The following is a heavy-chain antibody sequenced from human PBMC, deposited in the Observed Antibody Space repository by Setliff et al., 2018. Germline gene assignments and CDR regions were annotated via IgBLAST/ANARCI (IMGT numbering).Heavy chain of an antibody. D-gene: IGHD3-3*01. J-gene: IGHJ4*02. V-gene: IGHV1-8*02. Sequence: VASVKVSCKASGYTFTSYDINWVRQATGQGLEWMGWMNPNSGNTGYAQKFQGRVTMTRNTSISTAYMDLSSLRFEDTAVYYCARAQSWSGGPYYFDNWGQGTLVTASS. CDR2: MNPNSGNT. CDR3: ARAQSWSGGPYYFDN. CDR1: GYTFTSYD.